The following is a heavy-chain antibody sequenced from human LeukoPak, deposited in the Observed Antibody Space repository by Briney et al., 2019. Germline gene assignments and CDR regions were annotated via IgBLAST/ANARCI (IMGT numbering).Heavy chain of an antibody. V-gene: IGHV1-69*05. CDR3: AREISDSSGYYGQ. J-gene: IGHJ4*02. Sequence: VASVKVSCKASGGTFSSYPISWVRQAPGQGPEWMGGIIPIFGTANYAQKFQGRVTITTDESTSTAYMELSSLRSEDTAVYYCAREISDSSGYYGQWGQGTLVTVSS. D-gene: IGHD3-22*01. CDR2: IIPIFGTA. CDR1: GGTFSSYP.